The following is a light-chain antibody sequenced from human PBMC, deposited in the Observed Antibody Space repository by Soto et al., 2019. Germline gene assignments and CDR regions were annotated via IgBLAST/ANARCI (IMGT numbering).Light chain of an antibody. J-gene: IGKJ3*01. Sequence: DIVMTQSPDSLAVSLGERATINCKSSQSVLYSSNNKNYLAWYQQKPGRPPTLLIYWASTRESGVPDRFSGSGSGTDFSLTISSLQAEDVAVYYCQQYYSTPFTFGPGTKVDIK. CDR2: WAS. V-gene: IGKV4-1*01. CDR1: QSVLYSSNNKNY. CDR3: QQYYSTPFT.